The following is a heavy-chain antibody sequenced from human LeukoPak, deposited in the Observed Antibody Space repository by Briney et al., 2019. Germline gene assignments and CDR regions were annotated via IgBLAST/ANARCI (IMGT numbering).Heavy chain of an antibody. V-gene: IGHV3-30-3*01. CDR1: GFTFSSYA. D-gene: IGHD3-16*01. CDR3: VGEIGPRSFDY. Sequence: GGSLRLSCAASGFTFSSYAMHWARQAPGKGLEWVAVISYDGSSKYYADSVKGRFTISRDNSINALYLQLNSLRLDDTAVYYCVGEIGPRSFDYWGQGTLVTVSS. CDR2: ISYDGSSK. J-gene: IGHJ4*02.